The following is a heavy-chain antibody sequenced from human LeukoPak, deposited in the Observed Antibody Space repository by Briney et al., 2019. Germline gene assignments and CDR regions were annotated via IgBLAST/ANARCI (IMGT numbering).Heavy chain of an antibody. Sequence: SETLSLTCAVYGGSFSGYYWSWIRQPPGKGLEWIGEINHSGSTNYNPSLKSRVTISVDTSKNQFSLKLSSVTAADTAVYYCARAGYSLFDYYYYYMDVWGKGTTVTVSS. D-gene: IGHD5-18*01. CDR3: ARAGYSLFDYYYYYMDV. CDR1: GGSFSGYY. CDR2: INHSGST. J-gene: IGHJ6*03. V-gene: IGHV4-34*01.